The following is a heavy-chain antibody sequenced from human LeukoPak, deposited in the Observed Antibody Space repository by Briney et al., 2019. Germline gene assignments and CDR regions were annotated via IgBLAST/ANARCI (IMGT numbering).Heavy chain of an antibody. CDR1: GFTFSSYG. CDR2: IRYDGSNK. D-gene: IGHD6-19*01. Sequence: GGSLRLSCAASGFTFSSYGIHWVRQAPGKGLEWVAFIRYDGSNKYYADSVKGRFTISRDNSKNTLYLQMNSLRAEDTAVYYCAKEAIPLAVAGLGVDYWGQGTLVTVSS. CDR3: AKEAIPLAVAGLGVDY. J-gene: IGHJ4*02. V-gene: IGHV3-30*02.